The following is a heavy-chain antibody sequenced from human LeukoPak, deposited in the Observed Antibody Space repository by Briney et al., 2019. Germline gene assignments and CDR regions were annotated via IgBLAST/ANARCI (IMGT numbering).Heavy chain of an antibody. CDR1: GGSFSGYY. V-gene: IGHV4-34*01. J-gene: IGHJ4*02. CDR2: INHSGST. D-gene: IGHD6-13*01. Sequence: SETLSLTCAVYGGSFSGYYWSWIRQPPGKGLEWIGEINHSGSTNYNPSLKSRVTISVDTSKNQFSLKLSSVTAADTAVYYCARGFRARRFIAAAGSRATYFDYWGQGTLVTVSS. CDR3: ARGFRARRFIAAAGSRATYFDY.